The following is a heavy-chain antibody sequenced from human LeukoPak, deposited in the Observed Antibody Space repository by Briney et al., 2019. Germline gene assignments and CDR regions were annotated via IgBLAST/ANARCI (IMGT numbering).Heavy chain of an antibody. J-gene: IGHJ4*02. V-gene: IGHV4-34*01. CDR3: ARCASGGSCYFLDY. D-gene: IGHD2-15*01. Sequence: PSETLSLTCAVYGGSFSGYYWSWIRQPPGKGLEWIGEINHSGGTNYNPSLKSRVTISVDTSKNQFSLKLSSVTAADTAVYYCARCASGGSCYFLDYWGQGTLVTVSS. CDR1: GGSFSGYY. CDR2: INHSGGT.